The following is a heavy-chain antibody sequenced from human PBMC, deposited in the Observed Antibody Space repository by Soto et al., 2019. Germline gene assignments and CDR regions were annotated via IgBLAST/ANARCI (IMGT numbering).Heavy chain of an antibody. Sequence: QVQLQESGPGLVKPSQTLSLTCTVSGGSISSGNYYWSWIRQPPGKGLEWIGYIYYGGSTYYNPSLKSRVTISLDPSKNQFSLKLSSVTAADTAVYYCARDQDDSSGPNFDYWGQGTLVTVSS. V-gene: IGHV4-30-4*01. D-gene: IGHD3-22*01. CDR2: IYYGGST. J-gene: IGHJ4*02. CDR3: ARDQDDSSGPNFDY. CDR1: GGSISSGNYY.